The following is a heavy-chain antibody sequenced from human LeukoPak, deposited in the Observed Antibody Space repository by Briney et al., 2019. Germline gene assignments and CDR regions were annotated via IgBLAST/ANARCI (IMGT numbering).Heavy chain of an antibody. D-gene: IGHD3-3*01. CDR2: IYYSGST. Sequence: SETLSLTCTVSGGSISSYYWSWIRQPPGKGLEWIGYIYYSGSTNYNPSLKSRVTISVDTSKNQFSLKLSSVTAADTAVYYCATRSRVTIFGVVIIPVPYYFDYWGQGTLVTVSS. J-gene: IGHJ4*02. V-gene: IGHV4-59*08. CDR1: GGSISSYY. CDR3: ATRSRVTIFGVVIIPVPYYFDY.